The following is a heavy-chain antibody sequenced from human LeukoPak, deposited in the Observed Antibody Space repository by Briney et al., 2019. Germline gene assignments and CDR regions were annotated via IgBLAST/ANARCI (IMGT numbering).Heavy chain of an antibody. D-gene: IGHD1-1*01. CDR1: GYTFTSYG. CDR2: ISAYNGNT. J-gene: IGHJ4*02. V-gene: IGHV1-18*01. Sequence: ASVKVSCKASGYTFTSYGISWVRQAPGQGLEWMGWISAYNGNTNYAQKLQDRVTITVDESTTTVYMELRSLSSEDTAMYYCATPPGTTLYFDSWGQGTLVTVSS. CDR3: ATPPGTTLYFDS.